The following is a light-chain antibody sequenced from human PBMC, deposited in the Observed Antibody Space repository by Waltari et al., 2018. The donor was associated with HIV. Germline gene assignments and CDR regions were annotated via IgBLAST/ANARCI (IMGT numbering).Light chain of an antibody. J-gene: IGKJ4*01. CDR2: DAS. CDR3: QQRHNWLT. V-gene: IGKV3-11*01. CDR1: STVSDY. Sequence: EVVLTQSPATLSLSPGETATLSCRASSTVSDYLAWYQHKPGQAPRLLIYDASNRATDTPPRFSGSGSGTDFTLTISSLEPDDSAIYYCQQRHNWLTFGGGTKVEIE.